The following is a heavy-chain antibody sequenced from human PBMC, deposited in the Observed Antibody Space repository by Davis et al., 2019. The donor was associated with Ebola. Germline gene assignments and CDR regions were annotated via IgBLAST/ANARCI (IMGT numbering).Heavy chain of an antibody. D-gene: IGHD5-18*01. J-gene: IGHJ4*02. CDR1: GDSLSSSTFY. CDR2: VYYDGRT. Sequence: PSETLSLTCAVSGDSLSSSTFYWGWIRQPPGKGLDWIGNVYYDGRTHYNPSLMSRVTISVDTSQNHFSLKLSSVTAADTAVYYCARSPTGGYSYGFNYWGQGTLVTVSS. V-gene: IGHV4-39*02. CDR3: ARSPTGGYSYGFNY.